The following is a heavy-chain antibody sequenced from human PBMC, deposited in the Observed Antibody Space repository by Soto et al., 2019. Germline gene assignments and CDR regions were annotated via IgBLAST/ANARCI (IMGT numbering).Heavy chain of an antibody. CDR1: GYSFTSYW. J-gene: IGHJ6*02. D-gene: IGHD3-10*01. V-gene: IGHV5-10-1*01. CDR3: ARQESRGVTGWYGMDV. Sequence: GESLKISCTGSGYSFTSYWISWVRQMPGKGLEWMGRIDPSDSYTNYSPSFQGHVTISADKSISTAYLQWSSLKASDTAMYYCARQESRGVTGWYGMDVWGQGTTVTVAS. CDR2: IDPSDSYT.